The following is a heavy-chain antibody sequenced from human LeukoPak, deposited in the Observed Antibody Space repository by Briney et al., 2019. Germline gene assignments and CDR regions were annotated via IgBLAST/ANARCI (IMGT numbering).Heavy chain of an antibody. CDR1: GGSISSYY. J-gene: IGHJ4*02. V-gene: IGHV4-59*01. CDR2: IYYSGST. D-gene: IGHD6-13*01. CDR3: AREVYSPYYFDY. Sequence: PSETLSLTCTVSGGSISSYYWSWIRQPPGKGLEWIGYIYYSGSTNYNPSLKSRVTISVDTSKNQLSLKLSSVTAADTAVYYCAREVYSPYYFDYWGQGTLVTVSS.